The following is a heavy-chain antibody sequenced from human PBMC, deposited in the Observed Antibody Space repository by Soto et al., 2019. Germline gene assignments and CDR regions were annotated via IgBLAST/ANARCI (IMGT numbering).Heavy chain of an antibody. CDR2: IIPIFGSA. Sequence: QVQLVQSGVEVEQPGSSVKVSCKASGGTFSSYAISWVRQAPGQGLAWMGGIIPIFGSANYARNVQGRVTITGDESTSTAHMELSSLNSEDTAVYYCAREDIVVVVAATIDYYYGMDVWGQGTTVNVSS. V-gene: IGHV1-69*01. CDR1: GGTFSSYA. CDR3: AREDIVVVVAATIDYYYGMDV. J-gene: IGHJ6*02. D-gene: IGHD2-15*01.